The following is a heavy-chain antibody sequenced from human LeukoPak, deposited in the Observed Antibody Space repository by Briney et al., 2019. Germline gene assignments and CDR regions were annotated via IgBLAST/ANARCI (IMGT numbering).Heavy chain of an antibody. CDR2: IQQHGSET. Sequence: GGSLRLSCEGSGFTFSNYWMSWVRQAPGKGLEWVANIQQHGSETYYGDSVKGRFTISRDNAKNSLYLQMNSLRAEDTAVYYCARDSAPRQAVAFDYWGQGTLVTVSS. CDR3: ARDSAPRQAVAFDY. J-gene: IGHJ4*02. V-gene: IGHV3-7*01. CDR1: GFTFSNYW. D-gene: IGHD6-19*01.